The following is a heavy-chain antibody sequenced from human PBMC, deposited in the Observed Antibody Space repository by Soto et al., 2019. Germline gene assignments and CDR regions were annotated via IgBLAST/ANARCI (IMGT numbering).Heavy chain of an antibody. CDR2: IIPIFGTA. J-gene: IGHJ4*02. CDR3: ARDSLYYYDSSGYSYI. Sequence: QVQLVQSGAEVKKPGSSVRVSCKASGGTFSSYAISWVRQAPGQGLEWMGGIIPIFGTANYAQKFQGRVTITADKSTSTAYMELSSLRSEDTAVYYCARDSLYYYDSSGYSYIWGQGTLVTVSS. D-gene: IGHD3-22*01. V-gene: IGHV1-69*06. CDR1: GGTFSSYA.